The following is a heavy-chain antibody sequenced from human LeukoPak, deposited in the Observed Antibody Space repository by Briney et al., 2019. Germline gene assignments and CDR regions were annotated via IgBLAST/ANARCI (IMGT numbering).Heavy chain of an antibody. CDR2: TYYRSKWYN. V-gene: IGHV6-1*01. CDR3: ARVIPYDYVWGSYEGAFGI. D-gene: IGHD3-16*01. J-gene: IGHJ3*02. CDR1: GDSVSSNSAA. Sequence: SQTLSLTCAISGDSVSSNSAAWNWIRQSPSRGLEWLGRTYYRSKWYNDYAVSVKSRITINPDTSKNQFSLQLNSVTPEDTAVYYCARVIPYDYVWGSYEGAFGIWGQGTMVTVSS.